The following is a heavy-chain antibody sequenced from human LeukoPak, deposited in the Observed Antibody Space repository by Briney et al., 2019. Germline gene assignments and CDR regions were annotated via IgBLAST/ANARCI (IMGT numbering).Heavy chain of an antibody. CDR2: IYAGDSDT. V-gene: IGHV5-51*01. CDR1: GYSFTNDW. D-gene: IGHD6-13*01. J-gene: IGHJ4*02. Sequence: GESLKISCKGSGYSFTNDWIGWVRQTPGKGLEWMGIIYAGDSDTRYSPSFQGQVTISADKSFSTAYLQWSSLKASDTAMYYCARLRYSSSWDFDYWGQGTLVTVSS. CDR3: ARLRYSSSWDFDY.